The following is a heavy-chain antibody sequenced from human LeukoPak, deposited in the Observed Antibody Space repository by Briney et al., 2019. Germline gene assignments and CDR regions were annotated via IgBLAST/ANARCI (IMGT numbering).Heavy chain of an antibody. Sequence: SETLSLTCAVYGGSFSGYYWSWIRQPPGKGLEWIGEINRSGSTNYNPSLKSRVTISVDTSKNQFSLKLSSVTAADTAVYYCARSYGDYVWFSAFDIWGQGTMVTVSP. CDR1: GGSFSGYY. J-gene: IGHJ3*02. CDR2: INRSGST. CDR3: ARSYGDYVWFSAFDI. V-gene: IGHV4-34*01. D-gene: IGHD4-17*01.